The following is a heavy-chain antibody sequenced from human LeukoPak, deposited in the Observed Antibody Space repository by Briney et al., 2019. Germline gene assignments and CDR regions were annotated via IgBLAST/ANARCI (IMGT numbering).Heavy chain of an antibody. CDR1: GGSISSSSYY. CDR2: IYYSGST. CDR3: AGTGKYDYYFDY. D-gene: IGHD3-3*01. V-gene: IGHV4-39*01. J-gene: IGHJ4*02. Sequence: PSETLSLTCTVSGGSISSSSYYWGWIRQPPGKGLEWIGSIYYSGSTYYNPSLKSRVTISVDSSKNQFSLKLSSVTAADTAVSYCAGTGKYDYYFDYWGQGTLVTVSS.